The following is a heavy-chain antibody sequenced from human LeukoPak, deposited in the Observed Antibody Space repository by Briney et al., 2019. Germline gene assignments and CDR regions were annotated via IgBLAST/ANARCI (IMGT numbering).Heavy chain of an antibody. J-gene: IGHJ4*02. D-gene: IGHD3-16*01. CDR1: GFTFSSYN. CDR3: ASGGHLDY. CDR2: ISDSSNYI. Sequence: GGSLRLSCAASGFTFSSYNMNWVRQAPGKGLEWVSCISDSSNYIYYADSVKGRFTISRDNAKNSLYLELNSLRAEDTAVYHCASGGHLDYWGQGALVTVAS. V-gene: IGHV3-21*01.